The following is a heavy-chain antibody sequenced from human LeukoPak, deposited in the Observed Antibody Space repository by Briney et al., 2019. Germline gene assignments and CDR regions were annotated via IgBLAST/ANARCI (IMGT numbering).Heavy chain of an antibody. J-gene: IGHJ3*02. CDR1: GFTFSSYW. CDR2: IKQDGSEK. V-gene: IGHV3-7*01. Sequence: GGSLRLSCAASGFTFSSYWMSWVRLAPGKGLEWVANIKQDGSEKFYVESVKGRFTISRDNARNSLYLQMNSLRVEDTAVYYCARDGDFWSAQGPFDIWGQGTMVTVSS. CDR3: ARDGDFWSAQGPFDI. D-gene: IGHD3-3*01.